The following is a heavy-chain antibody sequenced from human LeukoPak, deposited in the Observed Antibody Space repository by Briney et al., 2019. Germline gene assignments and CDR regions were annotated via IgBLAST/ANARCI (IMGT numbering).Heavy chain of an antibody. D-gene: IGHD4-17*01. Sequence: GASVKVSFKASGYTFTIYGISWVRRAPGPGMGWMGWISAYNGNTNYAQKLQGRVTMTTDTSTSTAYQELRSLTSDATAVYYCARHTVDKGMDVWGKGPTVTVSS. CDR3: ARHTVDKGMDV. J-gene: IGHJ6*03. CDR1: GYTFTIYG. CDR2: ISAYNGNT. V-gene: IGHV1-18*01.